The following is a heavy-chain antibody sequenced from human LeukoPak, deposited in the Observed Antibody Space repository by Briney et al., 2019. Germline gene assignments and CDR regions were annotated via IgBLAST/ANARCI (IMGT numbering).Heavy chain of an antibody. D-gene: IGHD4-17*01. V-gene: IGHV4-30-2*01. CDR2: IYHSGST. CDR1: GGSIITSSYH. J-gene: IGHJ4*02. CDR3: ARQIYGDLYYFDY. Sequence: SETLSLTCSVSGGSIITSSYHWGWIRQPPGKGLEWIGYIYHSGSTYYNPSLKSRGTISVDRSKNQFSLRLSSVTAADTAVYYCARQIYGDLYYFDYWGQGTLVTVSS.